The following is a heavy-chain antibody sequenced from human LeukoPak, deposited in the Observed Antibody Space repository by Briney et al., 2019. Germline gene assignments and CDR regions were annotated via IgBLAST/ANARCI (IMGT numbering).Heavy chain of an antibody. CDR2: IYYSGST. Sequence: PSETLSLTCTVSRGALNSYYWYWIRQPPGKGLEWIGFIYYSGSTNYNPSLRSRVTISVDTSKNQFSLKLTSVTAADTAVFYCARVRCSGGSCYSDYWGQGTLVTVSS. D-gene: IGHD2-15*01. CDR3: ARVRCSGGSCYSDY. CDR1: RGALNSYY. J-gene: IGHJ4*02. V-gene: IGHV4-59*01.